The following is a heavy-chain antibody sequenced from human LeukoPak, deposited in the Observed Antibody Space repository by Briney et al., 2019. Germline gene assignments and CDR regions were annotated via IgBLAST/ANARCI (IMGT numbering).Heavy chain of an antibody. Sequence: SETLSLTCTVSGGSISSGDYYWSWVRQTPGKGLEWIGYIYYDGTTNYKPSLKSRVTISLDTSENQFSLRLNSVTAADTAVYYCARDIGGYSGYEDSWGQGTLVTVSS. V-gene: IGHV4-30-4*01. CDR1: GGSISSGDYY. D-gene: IGHD5-12*01. CDR3: ARDIGGYSGYEDS. CDR2: IYYDGTT. J-gene: IGHJ4*02.